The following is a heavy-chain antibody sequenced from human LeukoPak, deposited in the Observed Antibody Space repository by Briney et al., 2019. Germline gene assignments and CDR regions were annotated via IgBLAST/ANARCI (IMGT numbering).Heavy chain of an antibody. Sequence: SETLSLTCTVSGASISTYYWTWIRQPPGKGLEWIGYISHSGTTSYNSSLKSRVTISVDTSKNQLSLKLTSVTAADTAVYYCARWDDSAWGFGNWGPGTLVTVSS. V-gene: IGHV4-59*08. CDR1: GASISTYY. D-gene: IGHD6-19*01. CDR3: ARWDDSAWGFGN. J-gene: IGHJ4*02. CDR2: ISHSGTT.